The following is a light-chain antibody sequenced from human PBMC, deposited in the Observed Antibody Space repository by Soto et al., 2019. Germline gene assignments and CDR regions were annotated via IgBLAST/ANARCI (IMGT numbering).Light chain of an antibody. Sequence: QSALTQPRSVSGSPGQSVTISCTGTSSDVGNYKYVSWYQQHPGKAPKLMIYEVSKRPSGVPDRFSGSKSGNTASLTVSGLQVEDEADYYCSSYAGSNLWVFGGGTKLTVL. V-gene: IGLV2-11*01. CDR2: EVS. CDR1: SSDVGNYKY. J-gene: IGLJ3*02. CDR3: SSYAGSNLWV.